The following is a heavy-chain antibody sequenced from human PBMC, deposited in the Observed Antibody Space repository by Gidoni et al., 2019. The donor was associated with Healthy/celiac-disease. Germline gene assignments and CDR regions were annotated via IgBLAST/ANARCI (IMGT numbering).Heavy chain of an antibody. CDR2: IYPGDSDT. D-gene: IGHD3-22*01. Sequence: EVQLVQSGAEVKKPGESLKISCKGSGYSFTSYWIGWVRQMPGKGLEWMGIIYPGDSDTRYSPSFQGQVTISADKSISTAYLQWSSLKASDTAMYYCARQSYYDSSGYYYPRNWYFDLWGRGTLVTVSS. J-gene: IGHJ2*01. CDR3: ARQSYYDSSGYYYPRNWYFDL. V-gene: IGHV5-51*01. CDR1: GYSFTSYW.